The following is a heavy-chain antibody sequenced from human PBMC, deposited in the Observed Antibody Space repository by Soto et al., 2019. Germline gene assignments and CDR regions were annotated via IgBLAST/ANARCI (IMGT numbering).Heavy chain of an antibody. D-gene: IGHD6-13*01. Sequence: PSETLSLTATVPGASISSNYWAWFRQPRGKGLEWIGYVYNSASTNYNPSLKSRVTISEDTSNSQFSLKVNSMTAADTAVYYCARYRREAVAGYTLDNWGQGILVTSPQ. J-gene: IGHJ4*02. CDR1: GASISSNY. CDR2: VYNSAST. CDR3: ARYRREAVAGYTLDN. V-gene: IGHV4-59*01.